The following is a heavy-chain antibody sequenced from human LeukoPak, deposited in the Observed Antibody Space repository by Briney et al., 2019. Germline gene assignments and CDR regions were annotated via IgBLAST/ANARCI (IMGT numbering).Heavy chain of an antibody. CDR2: ISSGGTPQ. CDR3: ARPYCRGTRCHLSLYGLDV. D-gene: IGHD2-2*01. V-gene: IGHV3-30*03. CDR1: GFTFSDYA. Sequence: GVSLRLSCAASGFTFSDYAMHWVRQAPGKGPEWVAVISSGGTPQYYGDSVKGRFTVSRDSSKDTLSLHLNNVRTEDTAVYYWARPYCRGTRCHLSLYGLDVWNQGPTVTV. J-gene: IGHJ6*02.